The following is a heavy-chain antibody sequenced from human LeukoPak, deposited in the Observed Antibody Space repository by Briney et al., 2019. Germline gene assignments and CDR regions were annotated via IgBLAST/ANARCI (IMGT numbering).Heavy chain of an antibody. D-gene: IGHD5-24*01. CDR2: ISYDGSNK. CDR1: GFTFSNYG. Sequence: HPGGSLRLSCAASGFTFSNYGMHWVRQAPGKELEWVAVISYDGSNKYYADSVKGRFTISRDNSKNTLYLQMNSLRAEDTAVYYCARVQMGYKNDAFDIWGQGTMVTVSS. J-gene: IGHJ3*02. V-gene: IGHV3-30*03. CDR3: ARVQMGYKNDAFDI.